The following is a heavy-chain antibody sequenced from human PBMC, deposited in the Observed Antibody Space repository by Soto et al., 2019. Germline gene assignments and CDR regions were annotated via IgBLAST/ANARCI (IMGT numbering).Heavy chain of an antibody. CDR1: GGTFSSYA. J-gene: IGHJ6*02. Sequence: QVQLVQSGAEVKKPGSSVKVSCKASGGTFSSYAISWVRQAPGQGLEWMGGIIPIFGTANYAQKFQGRVTITADKSTSTAYKELSSLRSEDTAVYYCARDRTLSRYSAEYYYGMDVSGQGTTVTASS. D-gene: IGHD3-16*02. CDR3: ARDRTLSRYSAEYYYGMDV. V-gene: IGHV1-69*06. CDR2: IIPIFGTA.